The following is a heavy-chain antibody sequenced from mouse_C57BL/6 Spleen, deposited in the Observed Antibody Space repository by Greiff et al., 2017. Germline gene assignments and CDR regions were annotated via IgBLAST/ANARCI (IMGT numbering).Heavy chain of an antibody. CDR1: GYSFTGYY. Sequence: VHVKQSGPELVKPGASVKISCKASGYSFTGYYMNWVKQSPEKSLEWIGEINPSTGGTTYNQKFKAKATLTVDKSSSTAYMQLKSLTSEDSAVYYCARSGRPYYAMDYWGQGTSVTVSS. J-gene: IGHJ4*01. CDR3: ARSGRPYYAMDY. CDR2: INPSTGGT. D-gene: IGHD1-3*01. V-gene: IGHV1-42*01.